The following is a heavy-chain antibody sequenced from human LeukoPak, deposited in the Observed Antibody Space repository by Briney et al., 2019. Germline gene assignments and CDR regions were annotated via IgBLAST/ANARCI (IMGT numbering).Heavy chain of an antibody. CDR2: IKPDGSEK. V-gene: IGHV3-7*01. CDR1: GFSFSGTW. J-gene: IGHJ4*02. Sequence: PGGSLRLSCAASGFSFSGTWMTWVRQAPGKGLECVANIKPDGSEKYYVDSVKGRFTVSRDNAKNSLYLQMNSLRVEDTAIYYCTRDSNHDSSGWGQGTLVTVSS. D-gene: IGHD3-22*01. CDR3: TRDSNHDSSG.